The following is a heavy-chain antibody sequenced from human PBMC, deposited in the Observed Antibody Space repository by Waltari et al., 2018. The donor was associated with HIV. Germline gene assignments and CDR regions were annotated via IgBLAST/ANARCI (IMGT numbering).Heavy chain of an antibody. CDR3: ARRLYYDSSGYYHNWFDP. CDR2: INPNSGDT. J-gene: IGHJ5*02. V-gene: IGHV1-2*02. D-gene: IGHD3-22*01. CDR1: GYTSTGYC. Sequence: QVQLVQSGAEVKKPGASVKVSCKAYGYTSTGYCLHRVRPAPGHGLEWMGWINPNSGDTNYAQKFQGRVTMTRDTSISTAYMELSRLRSDDTAVYYCARRLYYDSSGYYHNWFDPWGQGTLVTVSS.